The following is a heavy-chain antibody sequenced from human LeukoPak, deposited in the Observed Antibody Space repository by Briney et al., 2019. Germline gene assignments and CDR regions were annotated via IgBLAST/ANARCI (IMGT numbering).Heavy chain of an antibody. CDR2: IYYSGNT. CDR1: GVSISSYY. CDR3: AREPYGSGTFDY. D-gene: IGHD3-10*01. V-gene: IGHV4-59*01. Sequence: SETLSLTCTVSGVSISSYYWSWIRQPPGKGLEWIGYIYYSGNTNYNPSLKSRVTISVDTSKNQFSLKLSSVTAAGTAEYYCAREPYGSGTFDYWGQGTLVTVSA. J-gene: IGHJ4*02.